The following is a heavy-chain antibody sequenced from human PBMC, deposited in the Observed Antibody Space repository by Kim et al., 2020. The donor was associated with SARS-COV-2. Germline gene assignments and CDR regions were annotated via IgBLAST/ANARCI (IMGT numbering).Heavy chain of an antibody. CDR3: AAEGNYDFWSGYPKPKYYYYGMDV. V-gene: IGHV5-10-1*01. D-gene: IGHD3-3*01. J-gene: IGHJ6*02. CDR1: GYSFTSYW. Sequence: GESLKISCKGSGYSFTSYWISWVRQMPGKGLEWMGRIDPSDSYTNYSPSFQGHVTISADKSISTAYLQWSSLKASDTAMYYCAAEGNYDFWSGYPKPKYYYYGMDVWGQGTTVTVSS. CDR2: IDPSDSYT.